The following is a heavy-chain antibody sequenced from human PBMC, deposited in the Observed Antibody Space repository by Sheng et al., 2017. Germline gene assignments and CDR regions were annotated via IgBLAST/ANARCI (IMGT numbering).Heavy chain of an antibody. V-gene: IGHV3-30*04. D-gene: IGHD2-21*02. J-gene: IGHJ4*02. CDR1: GFTLSSSA. CDR2: ISYDGSNK. Sequence: QVQLVESGGGVVQPGRSLRLSCAASGFTLSSSAMHWVRQAPGKGLEWVAVISYDGSNKYYADSVKGRFTIXRDNSKNTLYLQMNSLRAEDTAVYFCARAVEDGDCPGDLWGQGTLVTVSS. CDR3: ARAVEDGDCPGDL.